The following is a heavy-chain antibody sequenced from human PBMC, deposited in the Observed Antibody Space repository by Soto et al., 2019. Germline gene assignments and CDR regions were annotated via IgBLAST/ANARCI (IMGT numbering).Heavy chain of an antibody. CDR3: ARGRYCLTGRCFPNWFDS. V-gene: IGHV4-30-4*01. J-gene: IGHJ5*01. CDR1: GDSISNLDYF. D-gene: IGHD7-27*01. Sequence: SETLSLTCSVSGDSISNLDYFWAWIRQPPGQALEYIGYIYKSATTYYNPSFESRVAISVDTSKIQLSLNVTSVTAADTAVYFCARGRYCLTGRCFPNWFDSWGQGALVTVSS. CDR2: IYKSATT.